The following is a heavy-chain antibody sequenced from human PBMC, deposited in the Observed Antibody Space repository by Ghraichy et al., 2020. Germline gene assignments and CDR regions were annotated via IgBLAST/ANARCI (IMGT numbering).Heavy chain of an antibody. J-gene: IGHJ6*01. V-gene: IGHV3-23*03. Sequence: IYSGGSSTDYADSVKGRFTISRDNSKNTLYLQMNSLRAEDTAVYYCAKGAYDSRGYYYYGMD. CDR3: AKGAYDSRGYYYYGMD. CDR2: IYSGGSST. D-gene: IGHD3-22*01.